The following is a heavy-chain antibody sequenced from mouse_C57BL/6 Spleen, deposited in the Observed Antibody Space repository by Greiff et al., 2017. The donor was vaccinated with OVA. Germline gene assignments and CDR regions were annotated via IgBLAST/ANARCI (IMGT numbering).Heavy chain of an antibody. CDR3: ARRFGNFSGFFDY. D-gene: IGHD2-1*01. Sequence: EVKLVESGGDLVKPGGSLKLSCAASGFTFSSYGMSWVRQTPDKRLEWVATISSGGSYTYYPDSVKGRFTISRDNAKNTLYLQMSSLKSEDTAMYYCARRFGNFSGFFDYWGQGTTLTVSS. J-gene: IGHJ2*01. V-gene: IGHV5-6*02. CDR2: ISSGGSYT. CDR1: GFTFSSYG.